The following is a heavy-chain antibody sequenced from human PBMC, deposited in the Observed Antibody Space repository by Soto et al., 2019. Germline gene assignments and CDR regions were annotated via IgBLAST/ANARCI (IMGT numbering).Heavy chain of an antibody. J-gene: IGHJ4*02. Sequence: TLSLTCAVSGGSISSGGYSWSWIRQSPGKGLEWIGHMHHSGSTYYNPSLKSRVTISVDRSENQFSLKLSSVTAADTAVYYCARGSMVTTGLSFDYWGPGTLVTVSS. CDR2: MHHSGST. V-gene: IGHV4-30-2*06. CDR1: GGSISSGGYS. CDR3: ARGSMVTTGLSFDY. D-gene: IGHD4-17*01.